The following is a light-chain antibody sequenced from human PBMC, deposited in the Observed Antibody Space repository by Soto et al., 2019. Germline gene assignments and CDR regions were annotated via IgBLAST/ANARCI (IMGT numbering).Light chain of an antibody. CDR2: DAS. J-gene: IGKJ4*01. Sequence: EVVLTQSPATLSLSPGERATLSCRASQSVSSYLAWYQQKPGQAPRLLIYDASNSATGIPARFSGSGSGTDFTLAISSLEPEDFAVYYCQHRSTWPLTFGGGTKVEI. CDR3: QHRSTWPLT. CDR1: QSVSSY. V-gene: IGKV3-11*01.